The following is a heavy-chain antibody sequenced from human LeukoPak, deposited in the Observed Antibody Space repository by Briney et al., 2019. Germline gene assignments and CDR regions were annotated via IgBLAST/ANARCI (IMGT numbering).Heavy chain of an antibody. D-gene: IGHD2-2*01. J-gene: IGHJ4*02. CDR2: IYTSGST. CDR3: ARSRPCSSTSCYQYSFDY. CDR1: GGSISSGSYY. V-gene: IGHV4-61*02. Sequence: PSETLSLTCTVSGGSISSGSYYWSWIRQPAGKGLEWIGRIYTSGSTNYNPSLKSRVTISVDTSKNQFSLKLSSVTAADTAVYYCARSRPCSSTSCYQYSFDYWGQGTLVTVSS.